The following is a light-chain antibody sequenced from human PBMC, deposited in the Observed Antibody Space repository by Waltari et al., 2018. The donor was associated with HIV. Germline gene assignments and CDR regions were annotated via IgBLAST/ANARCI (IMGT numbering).Light chain of an antibody. J-gene: IGLJ2*01. V-gene: IGLV6-57*04. CDR2: EDT. CDR3: QSYYLNIVV. CDR1: GGNLSSYY. Sequence: NFILTQPHSVSESPGTTVTISCTRSGGNLSSYYVQWYQQRPDSAPTTVIYEDTKRPSGVPDRFSVSIDSSSNAASLTISGLQTDDEADYYCQSYYLNIVVFGGGTKLTVL.